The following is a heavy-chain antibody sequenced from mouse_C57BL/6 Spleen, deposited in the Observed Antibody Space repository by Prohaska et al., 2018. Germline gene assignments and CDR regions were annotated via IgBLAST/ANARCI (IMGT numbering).Heavy chain of an antibody. CDR1: GYAFSSYW. Sequence: QVQLQQSGAELVKPGASVKISCKASGYAFSSYWMNWVKQRPGKGLEWIGQIYPGDGDTNYNGKFKGKATLTADKSSSTAYMQLSSLTSEDSAVYFCARGDSTDYAMDYWGQGTSVTVSS. CDR2: IYPGDGDT. D-gene: IGHD2-5*01. CDR3: ARGDSTDYAMDY. V-gene: IGHV1-80*01. J-gene: IGHJ4*01.